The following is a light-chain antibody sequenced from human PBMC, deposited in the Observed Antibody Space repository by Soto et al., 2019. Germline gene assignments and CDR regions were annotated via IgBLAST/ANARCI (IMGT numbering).Light chain of an antibody. Sequence: DIQLTQSPSSLSASVGDRVTITCRASQGISNSLVWYQQKPGKAPKLMIYAASTLQSGVPSRFSGSGSGTDFSLTISSLQPEDVATYYCQKYNRGPFTFAPGTKVDIK. CDR2: AAS. J-gene: IGKJ3*01. V-gene: IGKV1-27*01. CDR3: QKYNRGPFT. CDR1: QGISNS.